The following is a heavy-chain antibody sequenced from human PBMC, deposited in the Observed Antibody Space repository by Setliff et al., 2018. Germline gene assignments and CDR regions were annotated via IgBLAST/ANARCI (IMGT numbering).Heavy chain of an antibody. CDR2: VTTTGSFT. V-gene: IGHV3-11*03. CDR3: AKGGDWDDEHYVFDI. Sequence: PGGSLRLSCEGSGYTFSNYFMSWFRQAPGKGLEWLAYVTTTGSFTKEAGSVRGRFSVSRDNSKNSMFLQMNDLRADDTAVYFCAKGGDWDDEHYVFDIWGQGTMVTVSS. D-gene: IGHD1-1*01. CDR1: GYTFSNYF. J-gene: IGHJ3*02.